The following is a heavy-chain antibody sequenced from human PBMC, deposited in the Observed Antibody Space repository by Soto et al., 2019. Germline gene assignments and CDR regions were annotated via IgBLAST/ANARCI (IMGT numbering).Heavy chain of an antibody. CDR3: ATPAPYYTAISH. CDR1: GYTLTELS. Sequence: ASVKVSCKVSGYTLTELSMHWVRQAPGKGLEWMGGFDPEDGETIYAQKFQGRVTMTEDTSTDTAYMELSSLRSEDTAVYYCATPAPYYTAISHWGQGTLVTVSS. V-gene: IGHV1-24*01. CDR2: FDPEDGET. J-gene: IGHJ4*02. D-gene: IGHD5-18*01.